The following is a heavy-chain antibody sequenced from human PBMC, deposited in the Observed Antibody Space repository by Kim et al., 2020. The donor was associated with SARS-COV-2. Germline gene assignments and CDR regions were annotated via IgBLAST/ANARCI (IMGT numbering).Heavy chain of an antibody. D-gene: IGHD3-16*01. V-gene: IGHV3-30*18. CDR2: IGYDGSDK. J-gene: IGHJ4*02. Sequence: GGSLRLSCAASGFTFSTFGMHWVRQAPGKGLEWVAVIGYDGSDKYYADSVKGRFTISRDNSKNIVELQMTSLKVQDTAVYYCAKDTESMIPDFWGQGTPVTVSS. CDR3: AKDTESMIPDF. CDR1: GFTFSTFG.